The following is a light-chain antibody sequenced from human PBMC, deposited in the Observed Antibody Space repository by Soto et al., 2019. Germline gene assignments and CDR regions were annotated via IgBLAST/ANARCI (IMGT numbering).Light chain of an antibody. J-gene: IGLJ1*01. Sequence: QSALTQPASVSGSPGQSITISCTGSSSDVGGHNYVSWYQQHPGKAPKPTIYEVTKRPSGVSNRFSGSKYGNTASLTISGLQAEDEADYYCSAYTFNSTLYLLGIRTKVTV. CDR3: SAYTFNSTLYL. CDR1: SSDVGGHNY. CDR2: EVT. V-gene: IGLV2-14*01.